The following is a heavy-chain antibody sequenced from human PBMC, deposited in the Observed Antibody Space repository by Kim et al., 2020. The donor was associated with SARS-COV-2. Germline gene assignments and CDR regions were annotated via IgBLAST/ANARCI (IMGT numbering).Heavy chain of an antibody. V-gene: IGHV3-30*04. Sequence: GGSLRLSCAASGFTFSSYAMHWVRQAPGKGLEWVAVISYDGSNKYYADSVKGRFTISRDNSKNTLYLQMNSLRAEDTAVYYCARETWIQLRIGWSFDLWGRGTLVTVSS. CDR1: GFTFSSYA. J-gene: IGHJ2*01. CDR2: ISYDGSNK. CDR3: ARETWIQLRIGWSFDL. D-gene: IGHD5-18*01.